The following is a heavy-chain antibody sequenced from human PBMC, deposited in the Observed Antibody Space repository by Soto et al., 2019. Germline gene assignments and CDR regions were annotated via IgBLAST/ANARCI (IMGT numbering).Heavy chain of an antibody. J-gene: IGHJ6*02. CDR3: ARLRLGELSAYYYYYGMDV. D-gene: IGHD3-16*02. CDR1: GYTFTSYG. V-gene: IGHV1-18*01. CDR2: ISAYNGNT. Sequence: ASVKVSCKSSGYTFTSYGISWVRQAPGQGLEWMGWISAYNGNTNYAQKLQGRVAMTTDTSTSTAYMELRSLRSDDTAVYYCARLRLGELSAYYYYYGMDVWGQGTTVTVSS.